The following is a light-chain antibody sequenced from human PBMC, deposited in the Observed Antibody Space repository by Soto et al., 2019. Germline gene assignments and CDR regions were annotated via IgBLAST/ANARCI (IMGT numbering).Light chain of an antibody. CDR2: EVS. Sequence: QSALTQPASVSGSPGQSITISCTGTSSDIGGHKYVSWCQQHPGKAPKLMIYEVSNRPSGVSNRFSGSKSGNTASLTISGLQAEDEADYYCSSYTSGGAYVFGTGTKSPS. J-gene: IGLJ1*01. CDR1: SSDIGGHKY. V-gene: IGLV2-14*01. CDR3: SSYTSGGAYV.